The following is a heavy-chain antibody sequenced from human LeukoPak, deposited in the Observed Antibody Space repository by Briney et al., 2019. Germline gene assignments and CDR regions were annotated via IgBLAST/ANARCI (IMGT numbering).Heavy chain of an antibody. Sequence: GSLRLSFAASGFTFSSYAMSWVRQAPGKGLEWVSGISGSGGSTNYAASVKGRFTISRDNSKNTLYLQMNSLRAEDTALYYCAKDLIVGATRVPYFDYWGQGTLVTVSS. CDR2: ISGSGGST. CDR3: AKDLIVGATRVPYFDY. J-gene: IGHJ4*02. V-gene: IGHV3-23*01. CDR1: GFTFSSYA. D-gene: IGHD1-26*01.